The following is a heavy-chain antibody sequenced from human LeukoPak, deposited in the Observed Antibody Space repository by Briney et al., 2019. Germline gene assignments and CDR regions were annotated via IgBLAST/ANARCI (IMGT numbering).Heavy chain of an antibody. V-gene: IGHV1-69*01. CDR1: GGTFSSYA. Sequence: SVKVSCTASGGTFSSYAISWVRQAPGQGLEWMGGIIPIFGTANYAQKFQGGVTITADESTSTAYMELSSLRSEDTAVYYCARELGYCSGGSCLNYYGMDVWGQGTTVTVSS. CDR2: IIPIFGTA. J-gene: IGHJ6*02. D-gene: IGHD2-15*01. CDR3: ARELGYCSGGSCLNYYGMDV.